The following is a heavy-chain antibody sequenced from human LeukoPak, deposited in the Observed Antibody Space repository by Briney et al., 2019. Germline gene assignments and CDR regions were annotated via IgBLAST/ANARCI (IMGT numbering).Heavy chain of an antibody. Sequence: PSETLSLTCTVSGVSISSGDYYWSWIRQHPGKGLEWIGYIYYSGSTYYNPSLKSRLTISVDTSRNQFSLKLSSVTAADTAVYYCARDLAAAGSDYFDYWGQGTLVTVSS. D-gene: IGHD6-13*01. CDR3: ARDLAAAGSDYFDY. CDR1: GVSISSGDYY. J-gene: IGHJ4*02. V-gene: IGHV4-31*03. CDR2: IYYSGST.